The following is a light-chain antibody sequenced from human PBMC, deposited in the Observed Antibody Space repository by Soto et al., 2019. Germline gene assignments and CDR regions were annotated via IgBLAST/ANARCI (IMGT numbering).Light chain of an antibody. Sequence: VKLSPGTLSLSPGERATLSCRASQSVSSGFLAWYQQKPGQAPRLLIYAVSSRATGIPDRFSGSGSGTDFTLTISRLELEDFAVYYCQQYGSSLITFGQGRRLAVK. J-gene: IGKJ5*01. CDR3: QQYGSSLIT. V-gene: IGKV3-20*01. CDR1: QSVSSGF. CDR2: AVS.